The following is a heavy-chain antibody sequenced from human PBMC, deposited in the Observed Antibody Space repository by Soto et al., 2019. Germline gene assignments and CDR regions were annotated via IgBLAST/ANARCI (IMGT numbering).Heavy chain of an antibody. CDR3: AKNRKIPGGYIDY. V-gene: IGHV3-23*01. D-gene: IGHD2-21*01. J-gene: IGHJ4*02. CDR2: ISGSGEVT. Sequence: EVQLLESGGGLIQPGGSLRLSCSASGFTFSSYAMSWVRQAPGKGLEWVSVISGSGEVTHYGDSVRGRFTISRDTSKNTLYLQMNSLRAEDTAVYYCAKNRKIPGGYIDYWGQGTLVTVSS. CDR1: GFTFSSYA.